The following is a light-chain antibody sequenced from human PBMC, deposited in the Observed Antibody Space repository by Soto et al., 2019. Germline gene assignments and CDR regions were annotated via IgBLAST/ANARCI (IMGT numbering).Light chain of an antibody. CDR1: QSVAKY. Sequence: DIQMTQSPSSLTASVGDRVTITCRATQSVAKYVNWYQQKPGKAPNLLIYTASKLQTGIPSRFTGSGSATDFTITISSLQPEDFASYYCQQSYSTPWTFGQGTKVEIK. CDR2: TAS. V-gene: IGKV1-39*01. J-gene: IGKJ1*01. CDR3: QQSYSTPWT.